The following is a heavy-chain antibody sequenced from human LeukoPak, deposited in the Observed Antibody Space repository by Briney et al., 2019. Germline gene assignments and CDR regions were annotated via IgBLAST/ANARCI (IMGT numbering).Heavy chain of an antibody. D-gene: IGHD6-13*01. CDR2: ISSSSSYI. Sequence: GGSLRLPCAASGFTFSSYSMNWVRQAPGKGLEWVSSISSSSSYIYYADSVKGRFTISRDNAKNSLYLQMNSLRAEDTAVYYCARVRSSWYYFDYWGQGTLVTVSS. CDR3: ARVRSSWYYFDY. J-gene: IGHJ4*02. CDR1: GFTFSSYS. V-gene: IGHV3-21*01.